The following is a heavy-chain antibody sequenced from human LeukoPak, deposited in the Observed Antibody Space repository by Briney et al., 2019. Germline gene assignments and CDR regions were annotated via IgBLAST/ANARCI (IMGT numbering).Heavy chain of an antibody. CDR1: GGFISSGGYY. Sequence: SETLSLTCTVSGGFISSGGYYWSWIRQHPGKGLEWIGYIYYSGSTYYNPSLKSRVTISVDTSKNQFSLKLSSVTAADTAVYYCARTNYGDYDYWGQGTLVTVSS. CDR3: ARTNYGDYDY. V-gene: IGHV4-31*03. J-gene: IGHJ4*02. D-gene: IGHD4-17*01. CDR2: IYYSGST.